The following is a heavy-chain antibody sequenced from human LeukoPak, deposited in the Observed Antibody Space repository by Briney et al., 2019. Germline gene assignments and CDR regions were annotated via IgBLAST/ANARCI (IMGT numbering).Heavy chain of an antibody. J-gene: IGHJ4*02. Sequence: TPSETLSLTCTVSGDSISSGDYYWSWIRQPPGKGLEWIGYIYYSGSTNYNPSLKSRVTISVDTSKNQFSLKLSSVTAADTAVYYCASANAYGDYWFDYWGQGTLVTVSS. CDR1: GDSISSGDYY. CDR3: ASANAYGDYWFDY. D-gene: IGHD4-17*01. V-gene: IGHV4-61*08. CDR2: IYYSGST.